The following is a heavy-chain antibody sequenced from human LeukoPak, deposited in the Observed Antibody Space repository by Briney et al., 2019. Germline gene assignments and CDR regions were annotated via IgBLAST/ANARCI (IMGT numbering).Heavy chain of an antibody. D-gene: IGHD4-23*01. CDR2: IYYSGSS. CDR3: ARVNDYGGYFDS. V-gene: IGHV4-39*07. J-gene: IGHJ4*02. CDR1: SGSISSSSSY. Sequence: PSETLSLTCTVSSGSISSSSSYWGWIRQPPGKGLELIGSIYYSGSSYYNPSLKSRVIISVDTSKNQFSLKLTSVTAADTAVYYCARVNDYGGYFDSWGQGTLVTVSS.